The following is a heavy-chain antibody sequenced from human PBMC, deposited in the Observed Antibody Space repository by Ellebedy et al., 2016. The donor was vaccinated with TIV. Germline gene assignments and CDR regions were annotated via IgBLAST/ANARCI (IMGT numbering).Heavy chain of an antibody. CDR1: GFAFNRYC. J-gene: IGHJ4*02. V-gene: IGHV3-74*01. Sequence: PGGSLRLSCAASGFAFNRYCMHLVRQAPGTGLVSVALSYSDGSDTSYADSVKGRFTIPRDNAKNTLYLQMNSLRAEDTAVYYCARAVLTTNDWWGQGTLVTVSS. CDR3: ARAVLTTNDW. CDR2: SYSDGSDT. D-gene: IGHD4-11*01.